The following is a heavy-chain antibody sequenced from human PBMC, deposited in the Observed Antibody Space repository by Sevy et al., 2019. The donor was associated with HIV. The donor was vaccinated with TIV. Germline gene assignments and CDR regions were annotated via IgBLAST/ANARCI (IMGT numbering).Heavy chain of an antibody. J-gene: IGHJ4*02. CDR1: GFSFSSYG. D-gene: IGHD3-22*01. CDR3: ERSFDSYDSSGYYYYFDY. V-gene: IGHV3-33*01. CDR2: IWYDGSNK. Sequence: GGSLRLSCAASGFSFSSYGIHWVRQAPGKGLEWVAVIWYDGSNKYYADSVKGRFIISRDNAKNTLYLQMNSLIADDTAVYYWERSFDSYDSSGYYYYFDYWGQGTLVTVSS.